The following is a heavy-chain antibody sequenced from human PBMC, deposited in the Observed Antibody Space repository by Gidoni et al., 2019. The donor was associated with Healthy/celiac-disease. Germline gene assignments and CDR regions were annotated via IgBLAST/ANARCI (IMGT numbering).Heavy chain of an antibody. V-gene: IGHV2-5*02. CDR3: AQATYYYGSGSYKHRVYFDY. J-gene: IGHJ4*02. CDR1: GFSLSPRGVG. Sequence: QITLKESGPTLVKPTQTLTLTCTFSGFSLSPRGVGVGWIRQPPGKALECLALIYWDDDKRYSPSLKSRLTITKDTSKNQVVLTMTNMDPVDTATYYCAQATYYYGSGSYKHRVYFDYWGQGTLVTVSS. D-gene: IGHD3-10*01. CDR2: IYWDDDK.